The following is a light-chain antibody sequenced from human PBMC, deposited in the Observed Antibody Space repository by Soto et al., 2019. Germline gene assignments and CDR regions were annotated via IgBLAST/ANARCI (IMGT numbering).Light chain of an antibody. CDR1: SSNIGTNT. V-gene: IGLV1-44*01. CDR3: AAWDDSLNGVL. CDR2: SNR. Sequence: QLVLTQPPSASGTPGQRVTISCSGSSSNIGTNTVNWYQQLPGTAPKLLIYSNRQRPSGVPDRFSGSKSGTSASLAISGLQSEDEADYYCAAWDDSLNGVLFGGGTKLTVL. J-gene: IGLJ2*01.